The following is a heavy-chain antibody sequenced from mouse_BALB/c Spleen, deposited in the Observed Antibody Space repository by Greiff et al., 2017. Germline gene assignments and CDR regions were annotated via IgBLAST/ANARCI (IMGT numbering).Heavy chain of an antibody. D-gene: IGHD2-14*01. CDR3: ARFLVRQGLAY. V-gene: IGHV1-7*01. Sequence: QVQLQQSGAELAKPGASVKMSCKASGYTFTSYWMHWVNQRPGQGLEWIGYINPSTGYTEYNQKFKDKATLTADKSSSTAYMQLSSLTSEDSAVYYCARFLVRQGLAYWGQGTLVTVSA. CDR2: INPSTGYT. CDR1: GYTFTSYW. J-gene: IGHJ3*01.